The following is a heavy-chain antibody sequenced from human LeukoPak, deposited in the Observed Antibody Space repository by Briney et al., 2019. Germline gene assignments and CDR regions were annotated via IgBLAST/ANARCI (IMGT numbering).Heavy chain of an antibody. CDR3: ARVRSDCSSTCCYVEYFDY. J-gene: IGHJ4*02. CDR2: INPNSGGT. CDR1: GYTFTGYY. V-gene: IGHV1-2*02. D-gene: IGHD2-2*01. Sequence: SVKVSCKASGYTFTGYYMHWVRHAPGQGLEWMGWINPNSGGTNYAQTFQSRVTMTRDTSISTAYMELSRLRSDDTAVYYCARVRSDCSSTCCYVEYFDYWAQGTLVTVST.